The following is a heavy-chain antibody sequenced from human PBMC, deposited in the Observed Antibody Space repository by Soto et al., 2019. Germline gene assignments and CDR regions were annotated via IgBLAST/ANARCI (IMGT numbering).Heavy chain of an antibody. V-gene: IGHV3-30*18. CDR3: AKDSRSYCSGGSCYYYYMDV. J-gene: IGHJ6*03. CDR2: IGTDGTTV. Sequence: GGSLRLSCAASGFTFSAYSMNWVRQAPGKGLEWVAVIGTDGTTVIYGESVKGRFSISRDNSKNTLYLQMNSLRADDTAVYYCAKDSRSYCSGGSCYYYYMDVWGKGTTVTVSS. D-gene: IGHD2-15*01. CDR1: GFTFSAYS.